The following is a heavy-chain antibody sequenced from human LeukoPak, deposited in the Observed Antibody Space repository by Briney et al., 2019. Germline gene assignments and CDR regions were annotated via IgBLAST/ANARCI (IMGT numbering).Heavy chain of an antibody. V-gene: IGHV4-39*01. CDR3: ARQSQLRYSDWPLDY. CDR2: IYYSGST. Sequence: PSETLSLTCTVSGGSISSTSYYWGWIRQPPGKGLEWIGSIYYSGSTYYNPSLESRVTISIDTSKIQFSLRLSSVTAADTAVYYCARQSQLRYSDWPLDYWGQGTLVTVSS. CDR1: GGSISSTSYY. D-gene: IGHD3-9*01. J-gene: IGHJ4*02.